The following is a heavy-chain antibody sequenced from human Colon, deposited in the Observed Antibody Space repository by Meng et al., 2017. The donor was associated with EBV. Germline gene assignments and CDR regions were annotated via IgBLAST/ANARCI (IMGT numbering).Heavy chain of an antibody. Sequence: GQLRESGPGLGGPSGTLSLTCAVSGASISSNNWWSWVRQPPGKGLEWIGEIYHGGNTNYNPSLKSRVTISVDRSNDQFSLSLSSVTAADTAVYYCARGNAYNAPSFDYWGQGTLVTVSS. CDR2: IYHGGNT. J-gene: IGHJ4*02. D-gene: IGHD5-24*01. CDR3: ARGNAYNAPSFDY. CDR1: GASISSNNW. V-gene: IGHV4-4*02.